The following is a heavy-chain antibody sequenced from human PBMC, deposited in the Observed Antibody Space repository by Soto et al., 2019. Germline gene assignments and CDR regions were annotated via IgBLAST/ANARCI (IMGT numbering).Heavy chain of an antibody. CDR1: GFTFRTYV. CDR2: ISGGGRFT. V-gene: IGHV3-23*01. CDR3: ARSGPTNYFDS. J-gene: IGHJ4*02. D-gene: IGHD2-8*01. Sequence: EVQLLESGGGLVQPGGSLRLSCAASGFTFRTYVMTWVRQAPGKGLEWLSTISGGGRFTYYADSVRGRFTISRDDSEKMVFLQMNSLRVEDTAVYYCARSGPTNYFDSWGQGSLVTVSS.